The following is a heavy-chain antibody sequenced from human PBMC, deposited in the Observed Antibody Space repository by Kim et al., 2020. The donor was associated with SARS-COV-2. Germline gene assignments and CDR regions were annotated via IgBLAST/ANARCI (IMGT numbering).Heavy chain of an antibody. Sequence: TDYNTSLKSRVTISVDTSTNQFSLKLSSVTAADTAVYYCARSDYYYGMDVWGQGTTVTVSS. CDR3: ARSDYYYGMDV. V-gene: IGHV4-59*01. CDR2: T. J-gene: IGHJ6*02.